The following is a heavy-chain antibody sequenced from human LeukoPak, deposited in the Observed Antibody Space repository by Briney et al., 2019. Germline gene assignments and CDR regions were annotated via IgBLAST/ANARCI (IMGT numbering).Heavy chain of an antibody. CDR1: GFSLSTSGVG. V-gene: IGHV2-5*01. CDR2: IYWNDDK. D-gene: IGHD2-2*02. Sequence: SGPTLVNPTQTLTLTCTFSGFSLSTSGVGVGWIRQPPGKALEWLALIYWNDDKRYSPSLKSRLTIPKDTSKNQLVLTMTNMDPVDTATYYCAHRLGYCSSTSCYTFGHNWFDPWGQGTLVTVSS. CDR3: AHRLGYCSSTSCYTFGHNWFDP. J-gene: IGHJ5*02.